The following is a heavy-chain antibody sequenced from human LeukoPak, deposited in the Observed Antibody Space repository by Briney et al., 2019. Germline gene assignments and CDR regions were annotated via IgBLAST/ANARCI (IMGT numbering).Heavy chain of an antibody. V-gene: IGHV3-66*02. CDR2: IYSGGST. D-gene: IGHD6-13*01. Sequence: GGSLRLSCAASGFTFDDYAMHWVRQAPGKGLEWVSVIYSGGSTYYADSVKGRFTISRDNSRNTLYLQMNSLRAEDTAVYYCARVRWHFDYWGQGTLVTVSS. CDR3: ARVRWHFDY. J-gene: IGHJ4*02. CDR1: GFTFDDYA.